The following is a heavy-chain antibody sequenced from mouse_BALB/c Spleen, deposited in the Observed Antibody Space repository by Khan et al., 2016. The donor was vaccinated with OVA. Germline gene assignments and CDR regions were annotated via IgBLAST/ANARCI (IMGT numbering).Heavy chain of an antibody. CDR1: GYSITSGYY. CDR2: ISYNGSN. CDR3: ARNAYGSSLWFTY. V-gene: IGHV3-6*02. D-gene: IGHD1-1*01. J-gene: IGHJ3*01. Sequence: EVQLQESGPGLVKPSQSLSLTCSVTGYSITSGYYWNWIRQFPGNKLEWMGSISYNGSNIYRQSLKNRVSITRDTSKNPFFLKLNYVTTEDTATYYCARNAYGSSLWFTYWGQGTLVTVSA.